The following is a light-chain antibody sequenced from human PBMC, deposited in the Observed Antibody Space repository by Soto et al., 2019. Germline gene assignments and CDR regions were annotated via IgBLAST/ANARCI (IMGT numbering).Light chain of an antibody. CDR3: QQHNNWPPWT. J-gene: IGKJ1*01. CDR1: QSVSSD. Sequence: EIVLTQSPATLSLSPGERATFSCRASQSVSSDLVWYQQKPGQAPRLLIYDASNRATGIPARFSGSGYGRQFSLTISSLQSEDFAIYHCQQHNNWPPWTFGQGTKVEV. CDR2: DAS. V-gene: IGKV3-11*02.